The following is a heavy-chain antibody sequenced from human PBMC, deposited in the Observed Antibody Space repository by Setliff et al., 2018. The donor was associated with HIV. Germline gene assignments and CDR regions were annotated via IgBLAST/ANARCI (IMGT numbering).Heavy chain of an antibody. CDR3: ARGTTVVMGDDVDNYHYSYLDV. Sequence: GASVKVSCKASGYTFTGYYIHWGRQAPGQGLEWMGRIYPSSGGTHFAQKFRGRVTMTRDTSISTAYMELSRLTSDDTAMYYCARGTTVVMGDDVDNYHYSYLDVWGKGTTVTVSS. CDR1: GYTFTGYY. V-gene: IGHV1-2*06. J-gene: IGHJ6*03. CDR2: IYPSSGGT. D-gene: IGHD4-17*01.